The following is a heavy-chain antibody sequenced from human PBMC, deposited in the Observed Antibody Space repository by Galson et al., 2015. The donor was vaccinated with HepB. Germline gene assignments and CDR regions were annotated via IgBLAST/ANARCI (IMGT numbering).Heavy chain of an antibody. D-gene: IGHD4-23*01. Sequence: SLRLSCAASRFTFSSYSMNWVRQAPGKGLEWVSSISSSSSYIYYADSVKGRFTISRDNAKNSLYLQMNSLRAEDTAVYYCARGRSVVTPRSSLKLYYFDYWGQGTLVTVSS. CDR1: RFTFSSYS. V-gene: IGHV3-21*01. J-gene: IGHJ4*02. CDR2: ISSSSSYI. CDR3: ARGRSVVTPRSSLKLYYFDY.